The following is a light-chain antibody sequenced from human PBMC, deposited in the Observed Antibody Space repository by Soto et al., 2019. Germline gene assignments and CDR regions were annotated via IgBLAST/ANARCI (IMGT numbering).Light chain of an antibody. Sequence: DIQMTQSPSSLSASVVDRVTITCRASQDIRNDLGWYQQKPGKAPKLLIYKASTLKSGVPSRFSGSGSGTEFTLTISSLQPDDFATYYCQHYNSYSEAFGQGTKVDI. CDR1: QDIRND. CDR2: KAS. CDR3: QHYNSYSEA. J-gene: IGKJ1*01. V-gene: IGKV1-5*03.